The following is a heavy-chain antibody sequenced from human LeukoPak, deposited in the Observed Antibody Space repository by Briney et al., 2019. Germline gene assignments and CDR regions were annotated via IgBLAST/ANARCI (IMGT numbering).Heavy chain of an antibody. Sequence: PGGSLRLSCAASGFSFNIYWMSWVRQAPGKGLEWVANIDEDGSEKYYVDSVKGRFTISRDNAKNSLYLQMNSLRAEDTAVYYCARKGGSCSSTRCYTRAFDIWGQGTMVTVSS. V-gene: IGHV3-7*01. D-gene: IGHD2-2*02. CDR2: IDEDGSEK. CDR1: GFSFNIYW. J-gene: IGHJ3*02. CDR3: ARKGGSCSSTRCYTRAFDI.